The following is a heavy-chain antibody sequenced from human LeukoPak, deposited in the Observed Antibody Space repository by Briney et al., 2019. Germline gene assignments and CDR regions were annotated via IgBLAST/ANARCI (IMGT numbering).Heavy chain of an antibody. V-gene: IGHV3-20*04. Sequence: GGSLRLSCATSGFNVNDYGMSWVREGPGKGLEWVGGINWNGGRTGYADSVKGRFTISRDNAMKFLYLQMNSLRVEDTAVYYCARDEFGDFQGFDYWGQGTRVTVSS. CDR2: INWNGGRT. J-gene: IGHJ4*02. D-gene: IGHD4-17*01. CDR1: GFNVNDYG. CDR3: ARDEFGDFQGFDY.